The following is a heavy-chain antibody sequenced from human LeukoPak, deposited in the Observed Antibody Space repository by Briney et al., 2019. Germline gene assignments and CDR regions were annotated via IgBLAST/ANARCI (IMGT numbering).Heavy chain of an antibody. J-gene: IGHJ4*02. CDR3: ARVFYSSSGTDY. D-gene: IGHD6-13*01. CDR1: GGTFSSYA. Sequence: SVTVSCTASGGTFSSYAISWVRQAPGQGLEWMGGIIPIFGTANYAQKFQGRVTITADESTSTAYMELSSLRSEDTAVYYCARVFYSSSGTDYWGQGTLVTVSS. V-gene: IGHV1-69*13. CDR2: IIPIFGTA.